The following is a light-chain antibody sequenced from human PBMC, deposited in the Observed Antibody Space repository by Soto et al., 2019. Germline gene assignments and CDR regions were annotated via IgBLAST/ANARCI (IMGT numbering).Light chain of an antibody. V-gene: IGKV3-20*01. CDR2: GAS. J-gene: IGKJ1*01. CDR3: QQYGSSPGT. Sequence: EIVLTQSPGTLSLSPGEGATLSCRASQSVSSTYLAWYQQRPGQAPRLLIYGASSRATGIPDRFSGSGSGTAFTLTISRLEPEDFAVYYCQQYGSSPGTFGQGTKVEIK. CDR1: QSVSSTY.